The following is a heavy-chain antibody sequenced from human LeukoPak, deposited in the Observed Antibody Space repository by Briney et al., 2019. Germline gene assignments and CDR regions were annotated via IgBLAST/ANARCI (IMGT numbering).Heavy chain of an antibody. V-gene: IGHV7-4-1*02. J-gene: IGHJ4*02. CDR3: ARDPHQIVGATTFFDY. CDR1: GYTFTIYA. D-gene: IGHD1-26*01. Sequence: GASVKVSCKTSGYTFTIYAMNWVRQAPGQGLEWMGWINTNTGNPTYAQGLTGRFVFSLDTSVSTAYLQISSLKAEDNAVYYCARDPHQIVGATTFFDYWGQGTLVTVSS. CDR2: INTNTGNP.